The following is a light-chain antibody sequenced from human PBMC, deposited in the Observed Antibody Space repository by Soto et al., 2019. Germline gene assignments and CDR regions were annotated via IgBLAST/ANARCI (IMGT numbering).Light chain of an antibody. CDR2: DAS. CDR3: QKYNSAPNT. V-gene: IGKV1-27*01. Sequence: DIQMTQSPSSLSESVGDRVTITCRTSQDISNHLAWYQQKPGKVPKLLIYDASKLQTGVHSRFSGSGSGTLFTLTISSLQPEDVATYYCQKYNSAPNTFGQGTRLEIK. J-gene: IGKJ2*01. CDR1: QDISNH.